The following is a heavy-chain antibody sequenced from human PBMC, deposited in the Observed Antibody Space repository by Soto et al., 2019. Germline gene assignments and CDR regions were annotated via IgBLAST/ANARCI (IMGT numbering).Heavy chain of an antibody. CDR3: ARTLGGLHAYTPPDAFDI. D-gene: IGHD3-10*01. V-gene: IGHV1-69*13. CDR2: IIPIFGTA. Sequence: SVKVSCKDSGGTFSSYAISGVRQAPGQGLEWMGGIIPIFGTANYAQKFQGRVTITADESTGTAYMELSSLRSDDTAVYYCARTLGGLHAYTPPDAFDIWGQGTMVTVSS. J-gene: IGHJ3*02. CDR1: GGTFSSYA.